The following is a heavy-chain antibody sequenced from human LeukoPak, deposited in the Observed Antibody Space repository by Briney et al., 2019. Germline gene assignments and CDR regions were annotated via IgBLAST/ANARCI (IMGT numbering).Heavy chain of an antibody. CDR1: GGSISSYY. D-gene: IGHD3-9*01. Sequence: PSETLSLTCTVSGGSISSYYWNWIRQPPGQGLEWIAYIYYSGSTNYNPSLKSRVTISVDTSKNQFSLKLASVTTADTAVYYCARMPDILTGLDPWGQGTLVTVSS. J-gene: IGHJ5*02. CDR3: ARMPDILTGLDP. V-gene: IGHV4-59*01. CDR2: IYYSGST.